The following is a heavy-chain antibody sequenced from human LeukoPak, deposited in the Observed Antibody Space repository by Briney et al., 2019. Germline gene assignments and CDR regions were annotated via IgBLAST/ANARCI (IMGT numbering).Heavy chain of an antibody. V-gene: IGHV4-34*01. D-gene: IGHD6-13*01. CDR1: GGSISGYY. CDR2: INHSGST. J-gene: IGHJ6*02. CDR3: ARRFRIAAAGTNYYGMDV. Sequence: ASETQSLTCAVYGGSISGYYWSWIRQPPGKGLEWIGDINHSGSTNYNPSLKSRVTISVDTSKNQFSLKLSSVTAADTAVYYCARRFRIAAAGTNYYGMDVWGQGTTVTVSS.